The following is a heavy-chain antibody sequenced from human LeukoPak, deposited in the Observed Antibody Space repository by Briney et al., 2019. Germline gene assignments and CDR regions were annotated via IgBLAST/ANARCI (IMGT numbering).Heavy chain of an antibody. V-gene: IGHV1-8*03. CDR3: ARGRSTGYPYYFEY. CDR2: MNPNSGST. J-gene: IGHJ4*02. D-gene: IGHD5-12*01. Sequence: ASVKASCKAPGYTFTSYDINWVRQATGQGLEWMGWMNPNSGSTGYAQKFQGRVTITRNTSISTAYMELSGLRSEDTAVYYCARGRSTGYPYYFEYWGQGTLVTVSS. CDR1: GYTFTSYD.